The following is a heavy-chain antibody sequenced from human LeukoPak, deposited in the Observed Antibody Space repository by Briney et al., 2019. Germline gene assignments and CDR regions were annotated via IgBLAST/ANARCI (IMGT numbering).Heavy chain of an antibody. J-gene: IGHJ1*01. CDR1: GGTFSSYA. V-gene: IGHV1-69*05. D-gene: IGHD5-12*01. CDR2: IIPIFGTA. Sequence: SVKVSCKASGGTFSSYAISWVRQAPGQGLEWMGGIIPIFGTANYAQKFQGRVTITTDESTSTAYMELSSLRSEDTAVYYCARGEAPYSGYEVLLLDRPDEYFQHWGQGTLVTVSS. CDR3: ARGEAPYSGYEVLLLDRPDEYFQH.